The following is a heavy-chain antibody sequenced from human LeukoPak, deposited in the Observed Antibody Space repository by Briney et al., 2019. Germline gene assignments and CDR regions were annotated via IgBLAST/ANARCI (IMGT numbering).Heavy chain of an antibody. V-gene: IGHV3-48*01. CDR1: GFTFSSYS. CDR3: ARTYGRLYYFDY. D-gene: IGHD1-1*01. Sequence: GGSLRLSCAASGFTFSSYSMNWVRQAPGKGLEWISYISSSSSTIDYADSVKGRFTISRDNAKNSLYLQMNSLRAEDTAVYYCARTYGRLYYFDYWGQGTLVTVSS. J-gene: IGHJ4*02. CDR2: ISSSSSTI.